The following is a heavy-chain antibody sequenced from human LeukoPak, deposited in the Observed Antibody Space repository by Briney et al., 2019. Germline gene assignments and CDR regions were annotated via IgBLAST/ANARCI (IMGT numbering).Heavy chain of an antibody. CDR1: GFTFSSYS. Sequence: GGSLRLSCAASGFTFSSYSMNWVRQAPGKGLECVSSISSSSSYIYYADSVKGRFTISRDNAKNSLYLQMNSLRAEDTAVYYCARRIAGSDTGGYFQEWGQGTLATVSS. V-gene: IGHV3-21*01. J-gene: IGHJ1*01. CDR2: ISSSSSYI. D-gene: IGHD6-13*01. CDR3: ARRIAGSDTGGYFQE.